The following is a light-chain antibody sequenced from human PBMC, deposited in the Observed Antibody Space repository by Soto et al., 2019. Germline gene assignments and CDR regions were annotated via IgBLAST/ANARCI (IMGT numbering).Light chain of an antibody. J-gene: IGLJ1*01. CDR3: SSYTSSSTSYV. CDR1: SSDIGGYNF. Sequence: QAVVTQPASVSGFPGQSITISCTGTSSDIGGYNFVSWHQQHPGKAPKRMIYEVSNRPSGVSNRFSGSKSGNTASLTISGLQAEDEADYYCSSYTSSSTSYVFGTGTKLTVL. V-gene: IGLV2-14*01. CDR2: EVS.